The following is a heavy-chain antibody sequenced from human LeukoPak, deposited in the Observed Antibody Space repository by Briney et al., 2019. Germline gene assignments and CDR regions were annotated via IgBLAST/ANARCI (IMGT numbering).Heavy chain of an antibody. Sequence: SSETLSLTCTVSGNFISSGFYWVWLRQTPEKGIRWIGSLYSTGTTYYNPSLAGRVTVYTDSSKNQLSLKLRSVTAADTAVYYCASQWSVTNTRRFAVWGQGSRVTVSS. CDR2: LYSTGTT. CDR1: GNFISSGFY. D-gene: IGHD2-15*01. CDR3: ASQWSVTNTRRFAV. V-gene: IGHV4-38-2*02. J-gene: IGHJ3*01.